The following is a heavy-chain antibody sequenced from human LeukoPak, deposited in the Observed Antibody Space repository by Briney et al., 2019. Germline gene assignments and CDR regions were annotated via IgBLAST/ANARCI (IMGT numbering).Heavy chain of an antibody. CDR1: GYTFTSYG. CDR3: ARSRATMIVVVITRNDAFDI. Sequence: ASVKVSCKASGYTFTSYGISWVRQAPGQGLEWMGGIIPIFGTANYAQKFQGRVTITADKSTSTAYMELSSLGSEDTAVYYCARSRATMIVVVITRNDAFDIWGQGTMVTVSS. V-gene: IGHV1-69*06. D-gene: IGHD3-22*01. CDR2: IIPIFGTA. J-gene: IGHJ3*02.